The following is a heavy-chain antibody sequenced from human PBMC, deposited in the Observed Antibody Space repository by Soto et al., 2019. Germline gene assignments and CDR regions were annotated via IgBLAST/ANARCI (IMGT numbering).Heavy chain of an antibody. CDR2: ISSSSSYI. V-gene: IGHV3-21*01. CDR3: ARVHYYDSSGFYL. CDR1: GFTFSSYS. J-gene: IGHJ4*02. Sequence: GGSLRLSCAASGFTFSSYSMNWVRQAPGKGLEWVSSISSSSSYIYYGDSVKGRFTISRDNAKNSLCLQMNSLRAEDTATYYCARVHYYDSSGFYLWGRGGLVSVSS. D-gene: IGHD3-22*01.